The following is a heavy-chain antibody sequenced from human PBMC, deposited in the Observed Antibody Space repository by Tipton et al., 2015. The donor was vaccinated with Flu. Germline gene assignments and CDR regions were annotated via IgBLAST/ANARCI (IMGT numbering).Heavy chain of an antibody. D-gene: IGHD6-13*01. CDR3: ARGIYISSSWYVGRGDPNKNDY. V-gene: IGHV4-38-2*02. J-gene: IGHJ4*02. Sequence: TLSLTCIVSGYSISSGYYWGWIRQPPGKGLEWIGSIYHTVSTYYNPSLKSRVTISVDTSKNQFSLKLSSVTAADTAVYYCARGIYISSSWYVGRGDPNKNDYWEQRTLVTVSS. CDR2: IYHTVST. CDR1: GYSISSGYY.